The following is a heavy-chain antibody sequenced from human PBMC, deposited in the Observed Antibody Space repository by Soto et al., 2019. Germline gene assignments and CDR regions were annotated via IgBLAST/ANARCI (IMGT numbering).Heavy chain of an antibody. J-gene: IGHJ4*02. CDR2: IYPGDSDT. V-gene: IGHV5-51*01. CDR1: GYRFTGYW. CDR3: ARALTGPTPPHHFDY. D-gene: IGHD7-27*01. Sequence: GEPLKSSGKGSGYRFTGYWYGWVRQMPGKGLEWMGIIYPGDSDTRYSPSFRGQVTIAADKSVSTAYLQWSSLKASDTALYYCARALTGPTPPHHFDYWGQGTLVTVPS.